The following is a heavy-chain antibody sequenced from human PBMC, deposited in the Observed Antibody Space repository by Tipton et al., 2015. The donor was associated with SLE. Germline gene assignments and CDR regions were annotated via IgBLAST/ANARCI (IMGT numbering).Heavy chain of an antibody. D-gene: IGHD1-26*01. V-gene: IGHV4-59*01. J-gene: IGHJ5*02. CDR3: ARSRWELLHQIGWFDP. CDR1: GGSISSYY. CDR2: IHYSGST. Sequence: TLSLTCTVSGGSISSYYWSWIRQPPGKGLEWIGYIHYSGSTNYNPSLKSRVTISVDTSKNQFSLKLSSVTAADTAVYYCARSRWELLHQIGWFDPWGQGTLVTVSS.